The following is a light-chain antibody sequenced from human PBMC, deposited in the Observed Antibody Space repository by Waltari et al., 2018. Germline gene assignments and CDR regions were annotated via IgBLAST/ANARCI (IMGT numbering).Light chain of an antibody. V-gene: IGKV3-20*01. CDR1: QSVSSRH. CDR2: AAS. J-gene: IGKJ2*01. CDR3: QHYATSPEMYT. Sequence: EIELTQSPGTLSLSPGERATLSCRASQSVSSRHLAWYQHGPGQAPRLLIIAASTRATGIPDRFSGSGSGTDFTLTISRLEPEDFEVYYCQHYATSPEMYTFGQGTKLEIK.